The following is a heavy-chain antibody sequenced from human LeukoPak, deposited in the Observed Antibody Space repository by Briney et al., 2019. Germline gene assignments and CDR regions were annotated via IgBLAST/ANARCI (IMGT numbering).Heavy chain of an antibody. Sequence: SETLSLTCTVSGGSLTDSSFFWGWIRQSPGAGLEWIGKIYLDGRTNYDPSLRNRVTISVDTSKNQFSLRLTSVTAADTAVYYCARVTTVTGYYYMDVWGKGTTVTVSS. V-gene: IGHV4-61*01. CDR2: IYLDGRT. J-gene: IGHJ6*03. CDR3: ARVTTVTGYYYMDV. CDR1: GGSLTDSSFF. D-gene: IGHD4-11*01.